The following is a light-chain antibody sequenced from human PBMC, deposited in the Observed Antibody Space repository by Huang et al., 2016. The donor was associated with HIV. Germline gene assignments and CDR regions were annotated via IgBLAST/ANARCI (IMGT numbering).Light chain of an antibody. V-gene: IGKV1-NL1*01. CDR1: QGISNS. CDR2: STS. CDR3: QQYYTSPT. J-gene: IGKJ1*01. Sequence: DIQMTQSPSSLSAFVGDTVTITCRASQGISNSVALYQQKPGKAPKLLLYSTSRLESVVPSRFRGGGSGTDYTLTINSLQPDDFATYYCQQYYTSPTFGQGSKVEIK.